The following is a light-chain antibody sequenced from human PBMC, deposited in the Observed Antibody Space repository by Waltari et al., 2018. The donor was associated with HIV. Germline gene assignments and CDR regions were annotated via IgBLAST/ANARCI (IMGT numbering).Light chain of an antibody. CDR3: QQTYSSPFT. V-gene: IGKV1-39*01. CDR1: QTISTY. CDR2: VAS. Sequence: DIQMPQSPYSLSASVGDIVTITCRASQTISTYLHWYQQKPGKAPKLLIYVASSFQSGVPSTFSGSGSGTDFTLTISSLQPEDFATYYCQQTYSSPFTFGQGTKLDFK. J-gene: IGKJ2*01.